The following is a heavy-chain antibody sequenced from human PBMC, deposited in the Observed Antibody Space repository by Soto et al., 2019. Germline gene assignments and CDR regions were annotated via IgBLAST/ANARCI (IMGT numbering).Heavy chain of an antibody. D-gene: IGHD1-1*01. J-gene: IGHJ5*02. CDR1: GGSISSGGYY. CDR3: ARGSLRIGTNWFDP. CDR2: IYYSGST. V-gene: IGHV4-31*03. Sequence: TLSLTCTVSGGSISSGGYYWSWIRQHPGKGLEWIGYIYYSGSTYYNPSLKSRVTISVDTSKNQFSLKLSSVTAADTAVYYCARGSLRIGTNWFDPWGQGTLVTVSS.